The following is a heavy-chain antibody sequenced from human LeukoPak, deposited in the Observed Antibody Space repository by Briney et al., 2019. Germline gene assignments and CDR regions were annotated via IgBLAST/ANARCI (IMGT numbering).Heavy chain of an antibody. CDR1: GFTFSSYA. Sequence: GGSLRLSCAASGFTFSSYAMSWVRQAPGKGLEWVSAISGSGGSTYYADSGEGRFIISRDNSKNTLYMQMNSLRAEDTAVYYCAKGQSQWLVNRTFDYWGQGTLVTVSS. CDR2: ISGSGGST. D-gene: IGHD6-19*01. J-gene: IGHJ4*02. V-gene: IGHV3-23*01. CDR3: AKGQSQWLVNRTFDY.